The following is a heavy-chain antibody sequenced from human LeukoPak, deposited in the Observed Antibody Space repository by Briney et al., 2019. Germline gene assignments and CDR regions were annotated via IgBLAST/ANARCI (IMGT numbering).Heavy chain of an antibody. V-gene: IGHV1-2*02. D-gene: IGHD6-19*01. Sequence: ASVKVSCKASGYTFTGYYMHWVRQAPGQGLEWMGWINPNSGGTNYAQKFQGRVTMTRDTSISTAYMELSRLRSDDTAVYYCARGTIAVAGEDIDYWGQGTLVTVSS. J-gene: IGHJ4*02. CDR3: ARGTIAVAGEDIDY. CDR1: GYTFTGYY. CDR2: INPNSGGT.